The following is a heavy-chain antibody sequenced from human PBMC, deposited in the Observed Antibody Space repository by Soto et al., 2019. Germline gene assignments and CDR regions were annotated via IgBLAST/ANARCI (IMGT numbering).Heavy chain of an antibody. D-gene: IGHD2-2*01. Sequence: ASVKVSCKASGYTFTGYAMHWVRQAPGQRLEWMGWINAGNGNAKYSQKFQGRVTITRDTSASTAYMELSSLRSEDTAVYYCAILPRGYCSSTSCSLVYYYGMDVWGQGTTVTVSS. V-gene: IGHV1-3*01. J-gene: IGHJ6*02. CDR2: INAGNGNA. CDR3: AILPRGYCSSTSCSLVYYYGMDV. CDR1: GYTFTGYA.